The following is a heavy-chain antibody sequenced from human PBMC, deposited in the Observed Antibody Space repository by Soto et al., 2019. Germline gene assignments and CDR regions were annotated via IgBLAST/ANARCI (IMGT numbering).Heavy chain of an antibody. CDR1: GFTFSSYG. Sequence: QVQLVESGGGVVQPGRSLRLSCAASGFTFSSYGMHWVRQAPGKGLEWVAVIWYDGSNKYYEDSVKGRFTISRDNSKNTLYLQKNSLRAEETAVYYCAREGGYREGYTVGCNWFDPWDQGTLVPVYS. D-gene: IGHD5-12*01. J-gene: IGHJ5*02. V-gene: IGHV3-33*01. CDR3: AREGGYREGYTVGCNWFDP. CDR2: IWYDGSNK.